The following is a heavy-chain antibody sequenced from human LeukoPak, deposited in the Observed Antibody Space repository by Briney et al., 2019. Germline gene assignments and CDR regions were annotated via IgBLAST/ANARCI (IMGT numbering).Heavy chain of an antibody. D-gene: IGHD2-2*01. CDR3: ARGYCSSTSCGVNY. Sequence: PGGSLRLSCAASGFTFSSYAMSWVRQAPGKGLEYVSAISSNGGSTYYANSVKGRFTISRDNSKNTLYLQMGSLRAEDMAVYYCARGYCSSTSCGVNYWGQGTLVTVSS. CDR2: ISSNGGST. CDR1: GFTFSSYA. V-gene: IGHV3-64*01. J-gene: IGHJ4*02.